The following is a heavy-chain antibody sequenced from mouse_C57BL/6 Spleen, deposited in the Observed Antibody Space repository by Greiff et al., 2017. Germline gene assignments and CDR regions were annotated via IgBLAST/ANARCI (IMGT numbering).Heavy chain of an antibody. Sequence: QVQLQQSGAELVRPGTSVKVSCKASGYAFTNYLIEWVKQRPGQGLEWIGVINPGSGGTNYNEKFKGKATLTADKSSSTAYMQLSSLPSEDSAVYCCARFWGNYDGFDYWGQGTTLTVSS. V-gene: IGHV1-54*01. CDR1: GYAFTNYL. CDR2: INPGSGGT. D-gene: IGHD2-4*01. J-gene: IGHJ2*01. CDR3: ARFWGNYDGFDY.